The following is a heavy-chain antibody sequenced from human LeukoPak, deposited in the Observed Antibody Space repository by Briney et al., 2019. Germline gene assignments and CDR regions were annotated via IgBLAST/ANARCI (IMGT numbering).Heavy chain of an antibody. V-gene: IGHV1-2*02. D-gene: IGHD1-26*01. Sequence: GASVKVSCKASGYTFTAYYMHWVRQAPGQGLEWMGWINPNSGGTYSVQNFQGRVTMTRDTSITTAYMELSRLKSDDTAVYYCARGGYSGTEKPNDYWGQGTLVTVSS. CDR1: GYTFTAYY. CDR3: ARGGYSGTEKPNDY. CDR2: INPNSGGT. J-gene: IGHJ4*02.